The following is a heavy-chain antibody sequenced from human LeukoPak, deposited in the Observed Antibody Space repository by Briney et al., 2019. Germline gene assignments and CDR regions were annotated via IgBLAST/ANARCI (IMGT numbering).Heavy chain of an antibody. CDR3: ARTAYSDYSLVF. V-gene: IGHV3-74*01. CDR1: GFTFSNYW. J-gene: IGHJ1*01. Sequence: GGSLRLSCAASGFTFSNYWMHWVRQAPGKGLVWVSRISSDGSCTSYAAPVKGRFTISRDNAKNTLYLQMNSLRAEDTAVYYCARTAYSDYSLVFWGQGTLVTVSS. CDR2: ISSDGSCT. D-gene: IGHD5-12*01.